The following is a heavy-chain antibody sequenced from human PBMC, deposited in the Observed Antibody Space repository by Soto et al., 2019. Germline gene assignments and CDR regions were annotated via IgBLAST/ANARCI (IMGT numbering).Heavy chain of an antibody. J-gene: IGHJ4*02. CDR1: GGSISSSSYY. Sequence: SETLSLTCPVSGGSISSSSYYWGWIRQPPGKGLEWIGSIYYSGSTYYNPSLKSRVTISVDTSKNQFSLKLSSVTAADTAVYYCARPSYYYGSGSYLYFDYWGQGTLVTVSS. V-gene: IGHV4-39*01. CDR3: ARPSYYYGSGSYLYFDY. D-gene: IGHD3-10*01. CDR2: IYYSGST.